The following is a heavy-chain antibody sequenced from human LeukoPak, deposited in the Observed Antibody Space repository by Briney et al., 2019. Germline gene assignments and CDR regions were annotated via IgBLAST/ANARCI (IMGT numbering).Heavy chain of an antibody. CDR2: INHSGST. V-gene: IGHV4-34*01. J-gene: IGHJ5*02. CDR1: GGSFSGYY. D-gene: IGHD2-15*01. Sequence: KPSETLSLTCAVYGGSFSGYYWSWIRQPPGKGLEWIGEINHSGSTNYNPSLKSRVTISVDTSKNQFSLKLSSVTAADTAVYYCARGPPQVVHADPYCSGGSCYGSRWFDPWGQGTPVTVSS. CDR3: ARGPPQVVHADPYCSGGSCYGSRWFDP.